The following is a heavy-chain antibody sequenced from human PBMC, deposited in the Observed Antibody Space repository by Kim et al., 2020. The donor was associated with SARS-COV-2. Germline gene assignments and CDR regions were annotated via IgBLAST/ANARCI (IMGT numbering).Heavy chain of an antibody. CDR2: TFYSSKWYN. CDR3: ARDGPGVEIPFDY. J-gene: IGHJ4*01. CDR1: GDSVSSDIVA. V-gene: IGHV6-1*01. Sequence: SQTLSLTCAISGDSVSSDIVAWNWIRQSPSRGLEWLGRTFYSSKWYNEYAVSEKSRISINPDTSKNQFSLQLDSVTPEDTAVYYCARDGPGVEIPFDYWG. D-gene: IGHD2-21*01.